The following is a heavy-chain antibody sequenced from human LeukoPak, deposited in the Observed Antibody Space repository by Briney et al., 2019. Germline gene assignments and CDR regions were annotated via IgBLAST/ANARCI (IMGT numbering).Heavy chain of an antibody. CDR2: IFSGGNT. CDR1: GASISSSRSF. CDR3: ARPQLGSSAGYVDY. Sequence: SETLSLTCTASGASISSSRSFWGWIRQPPGTGLEWIVSIFSGGNTYYNPSLNSRVSISIDTSKNQFSLRLSSVTAADTAFYFCARPQLGSSAGYVDYWGQGILVTVSS. V-gene: IGHV4-39*01. D-gene: IGHD3-9*01. J-gene: IGHJ4*02.